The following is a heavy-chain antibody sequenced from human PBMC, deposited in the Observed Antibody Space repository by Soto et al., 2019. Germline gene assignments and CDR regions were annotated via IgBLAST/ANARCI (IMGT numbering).Heavy chain of an antibody. J-gene: IGHJ5*02. CDR1: GFNFSPYW. CDR2: INAEGNT. Sequence: EAQLVESGGGLVQPGGSLRLSCAASGFNFSPYWMHWVRQTPGKGLVWVSRINAEGNTIYADSVKGRFTISRDNAKNMLYLKMTSLRAEDTAVYFCARGSNTAFDPWGQGTLVTVSS. CDR3: ARGSNTAFDP. V-gene: IGHV3-74*01. D-gene: IGHD2-21*02.